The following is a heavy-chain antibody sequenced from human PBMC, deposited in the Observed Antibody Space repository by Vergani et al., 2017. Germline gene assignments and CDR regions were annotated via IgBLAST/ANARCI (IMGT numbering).Heavy chain of an antibody. V-gene: IGHV1-2*02. CDR3: AREGYCSGGSCHWYFDL. D-gene: IGHD2-15*01. Sequence: QVQLVQSGAEVKKPGSSVKVSCKASGYTFTGYYMHWVRQAPGQGLEWMGWINPNSGGTNYAQKFQGRVTMTRDTSISTAYMELSRLRSDYTAVYYCAREGYCSGGSCHWYFDLWGRGTLVTVSS. J-gene: IGHJ2*01. CDR2: INPNSGGT. CDR1: GYTFTGYY.